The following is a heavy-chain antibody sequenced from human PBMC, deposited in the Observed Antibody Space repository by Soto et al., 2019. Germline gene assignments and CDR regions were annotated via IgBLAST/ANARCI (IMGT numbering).Heavy chain of an antibody. V-gene: IGHV3-23*01. CDR3: AKAHSRIAAAGTLYYYYMDV. CDR2: ISGSGGST. J-gene: IGHJ6*03. D-gene: IGHD6-13*01. CDR1: GFTFSSYA. Sequence: GSLRLSCAASGFTFSSYAMSWVRQAPGKGLEWVSAISGSGGSTYYADSVKGRFTISRDNSKNTLYLQMNSLRAEDTAVYYCAKAHSRIAAAGTLYYYYMDVWGKGTTVTVSS.